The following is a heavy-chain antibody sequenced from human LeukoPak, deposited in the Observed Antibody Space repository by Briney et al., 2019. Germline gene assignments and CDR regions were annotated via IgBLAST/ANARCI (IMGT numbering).Heavy chain of an antibody. CDR2: FDPEDGET. V-gene: IGHV1-24*01. D-gene: IGHD1-20*01. Sequence: ASVKVSCKVSGYTLTELSMHWVRQAPGKGLEWMGGFDPEDGETIYAQKFQGRVTMTEDTSTDTAYMELSSLRSEDTAVYYCATGITGTFGLIIWGQGTLVTVSS. J-gene: IGHJ4*02. CDR1: GYTLTELS. CDR3: ATGITGTFGLII.